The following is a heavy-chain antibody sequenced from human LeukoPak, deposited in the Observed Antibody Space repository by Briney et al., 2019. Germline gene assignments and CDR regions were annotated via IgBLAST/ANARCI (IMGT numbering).Heavy chain of an antibody. Sequence: GGSLRLSCAASGFTFSSYTMAWVRQAPGKGLDWVSSINSDGDSTYFAHSVKGRFTISRDNSKNTVHLLLNRLRAEDTAVYYCAQGRDGYNPFDYWGQGTLVTVSS. CDR1: GFTFSSYT. J-gene: IGHJ4*02. CDR3: AQGRDGYNPFDY. D-gene: IGHD5-24*01. V-gene: IGHV3-23*01. CDR2: INSDGDST.